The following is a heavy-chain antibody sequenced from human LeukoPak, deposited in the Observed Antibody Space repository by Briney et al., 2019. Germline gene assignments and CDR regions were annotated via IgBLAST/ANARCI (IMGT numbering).Heavy chain of an antibody. J-gene: IGHJ4*02. CDR2: IIPIFGTA. D-gene: IGHD2-15*01. Sequence: GASVKVSCKASGYTFTGYYMHWVRQAPGQGLEWMGGIIPIFGTANYAQKFQGRVTITADESTSTAYMELSSLRSEDTAVYYCARGYCSGGSCYSSDYWGQGTLVTVSS. V-gene: IGHV1-69*13. CDR1: GYTFTGYY. CDR3: ARGYCSGGSCYSSDY.